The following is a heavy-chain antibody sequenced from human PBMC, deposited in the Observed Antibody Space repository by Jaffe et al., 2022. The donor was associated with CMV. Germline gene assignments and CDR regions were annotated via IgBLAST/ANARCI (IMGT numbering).Heavy chain of an antibody. J-gene: IGHJ6*02. D-gene: IGHD3-9*01. CDR2: IVVGSGNT. CDR3: AADHQYDILTGWGGVYYGMDV. CDR1: GFTFTSSA. Sequence: QMQLVQSGPEVKKPGTSVKVSCKASGFTFTSSAVQWVRQARGQRLEWIGWIVVGSGNTNYAQKFQERVTITRDMSTSTAYMELSSLRSEDTAVYYCAADHQYDILTGWGGVYYGMDVWGQGTTVTVSS. V-gene: IGHV1-58*01.